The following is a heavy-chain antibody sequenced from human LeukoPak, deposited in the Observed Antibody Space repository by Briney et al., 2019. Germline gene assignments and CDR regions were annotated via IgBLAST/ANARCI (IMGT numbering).Heavy chain of an antibody. D-gene: IGHD3-3*01. CDR3: ARDEEWRLDS. J-gene: IGHJ5*01. Sequence: PGGSLRLSCAASGFTFTEHHMDWVRQAPGKGLEWVGRSRQRYDRYRSEYAASVQGRFTISRDNSKNSMYLQMNSLTSDDTAVYFCARDEEWRLDSWGEGTLVTVSA. CDR1: GFTFTEHH. CDR2: SRQRYDRYRS. V-gene: IGHV3-72*01.